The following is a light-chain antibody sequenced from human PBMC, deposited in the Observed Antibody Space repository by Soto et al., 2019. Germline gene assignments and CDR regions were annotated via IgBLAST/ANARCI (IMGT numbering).Light chain of an antibody. Sequence: EIVLTQSPGTLSLSPGERSTLSCRASQSVSNNYLAWYQQKPGQAPRLLIYGASNRATGIPSRFSGSGSGTEFTLTISSLQPDDFATYYCQQYNSYPITFGQGTRLEIK. CDR2: GAS. CDR1: QSVSNNY. J-gene: IGKJ5*01. CDR3: QQYNSYPIT. V-gene: IGKV3-20*01.